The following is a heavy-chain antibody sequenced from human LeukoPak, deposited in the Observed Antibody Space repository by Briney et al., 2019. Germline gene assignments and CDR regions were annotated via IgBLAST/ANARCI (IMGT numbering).Heavy chain of an antibody. Sequence: ASVKVSCKTSGYTFTSYGISWLRQAPGQGLEWMGWINTYNVNTSYAQKVQGRVTMTTDTSTSTAYMELRSLRSDDTAVYFCARDIPIGCRSTSCYTAFDYWGQGTLVTVSS. CDR1: GYTFTSYG. D-gene: IGHD2-2*02. CDR2: INTYNVNT. J-gene: IGHJ4*02. CDR3: ARDIPIGCRSTSCYTAFDY. V-gene: IGHV1-18*01.